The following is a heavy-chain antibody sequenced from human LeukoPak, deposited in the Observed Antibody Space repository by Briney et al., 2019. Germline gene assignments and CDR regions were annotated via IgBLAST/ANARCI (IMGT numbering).Heavy chain of an antibody. Sequence: SETLSLTCTVSGGSIGSSSYYWGWIRQPPGKGLEWIGSIYYSGSTYYNPSLKSRVTISVDTSKNQFSLKLSSVTAADTAVYYCARDWGASGTYPHDAFAIWGQGTMVTVSS. CDR2: IYYSGST. V-gene: IGHV4-39*02. J-gene: IGHJ3*02. D-gene: IGHD1-26*01. CDR1: GGSIGSSSYY. CDR3: ARDWGASGTYPHDAFAI.